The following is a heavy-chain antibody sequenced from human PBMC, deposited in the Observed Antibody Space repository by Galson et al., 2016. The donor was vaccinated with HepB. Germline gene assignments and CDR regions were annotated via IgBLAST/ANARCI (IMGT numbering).Heavy chain of an antibody. CDR1: GGSVSSGSYY. J-gene: IGHJ5*02. CDR2: IYYIGST. CDR3: ATSIPVAGTHWFHP. D-gene: IGHD6-19*01. Sequence: SETLSLTCTASGGSVSSGSYYWSWIRQPPGKGLEWIGFIYYIGSTNYNPSLKSRVTISVDTSKNQFSLNLNSVTAADTAVYYCATSIPVAGTHWFHPWGQGILVTVSS. V-gene: IGHV4-61*01.